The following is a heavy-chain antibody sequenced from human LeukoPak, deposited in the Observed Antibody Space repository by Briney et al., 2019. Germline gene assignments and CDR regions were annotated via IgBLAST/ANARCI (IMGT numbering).Heavy chain of an antibody. CDR2: INPNSGGT. CDR1: GYTLTAYY. CDR3: AKSNTYYYGSGAPDY. J-gene: IGHJ4*02. Sequence: ASVKVSCKASGYTLTAYYIHWVRQAPGQGLEWMGWINPNSGGTNYAQKFQGRVTMTRDTSISAAYMELSRLRSDDTAVYYCAKSNTYYYGSGAPDYWGQGTLVTVSS. D-gene: IGHD3-10*01. V-gene: IGHV1-2*02.